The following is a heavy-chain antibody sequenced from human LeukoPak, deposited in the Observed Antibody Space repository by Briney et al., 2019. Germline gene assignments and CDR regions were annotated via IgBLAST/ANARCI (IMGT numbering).Heavy chain of an antibody. D-gene: IGHD3-9*01. CDR1: GGSFSGYY. CDR3: ARGRRLATY. V-gene: IGHV4-34*01. CDR2: INHSGST. Sequence: TSETLSLTCAAYGGSFSGYYWSWIRQPPGKGLEWIGEINHSGSTNYNPSLKSRVTISVDTSKNQFSLKLSSVTAADTAVYYCARGRRLATYWGQGTLVTVSS. J-gene: IGHJ4*02.